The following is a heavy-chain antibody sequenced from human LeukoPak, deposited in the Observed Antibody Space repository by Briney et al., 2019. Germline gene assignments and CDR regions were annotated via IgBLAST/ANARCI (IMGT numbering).Heavy chain of an antibody. CDR1: GFTFINFG. CDR2: IRTDGSNK. J-gene: IGHJ4*02. D-gene: IGHD3-10*02. Sequence: GGSLRLSCAASGFTFINFGIQWVRQAPGKGLKWVAFIRTDGSNKYYTDSVKGRFTISRDNSKNTLYLQMNSLRAEDTAVYYCVRGGMLMGYFDYWGQGTLVTVSS. CDR3: VRGGMLMGYFDY. V-gene: IGHV3-30*02.